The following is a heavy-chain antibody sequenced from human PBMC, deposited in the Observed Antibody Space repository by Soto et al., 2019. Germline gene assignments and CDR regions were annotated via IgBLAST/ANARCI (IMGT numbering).Heavy chain of an antibody. J-gene: IGHJ6*02. CDR3: TRDYYYDSSGYYYGMDV. D-gene: IGHD3-22*01. CDR1: GFTFGDYA. CDR2: IRSKAYGGTT. Sequence: PGGSLRLSCTASGFTFGDYAMSWFRQAPGKGLEWVGFIRSKAYGGTTEYAASVKGRFTISRDDSKSIAYLQMNSLKTEDTAVYYCTRDYYYDSSGYYYGMDVWGQGTTVTVSS. V-gene: IGHV3-49*03.